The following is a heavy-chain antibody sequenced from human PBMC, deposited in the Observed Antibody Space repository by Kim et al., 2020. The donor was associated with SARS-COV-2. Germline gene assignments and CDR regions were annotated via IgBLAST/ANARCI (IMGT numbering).Heavy chain of an antibody. CDR1: GFTVSSNY. CDR3: ARDRVGATLPRYYYGMDV. CDR2: IYSGGST. V-gene: IGHV3-53*01. J-gene: IGHJ6*02. Sequence: GGSLRLSCAASGFTVSSNYMSWVRQAPGKGLEWVSVIYSGGSTYYADSVKGRFTISRDNSKNTLYLQMNSLRAEDTAVYYCARDRVGATLPRYYYGMDVWGQGTTVTVSS. D-gene: IGHD1-26*01.